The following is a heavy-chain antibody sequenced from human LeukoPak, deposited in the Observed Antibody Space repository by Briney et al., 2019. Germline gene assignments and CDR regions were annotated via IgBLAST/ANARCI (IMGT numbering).Heavy chain of an antibody. V-gene: IGHV1-69*04. Sequence: GASVKVSCKASGGTFISFAVSWVRQAPGQGLEWMGRIIPILGIPNYAHKFQGSVTLTADESTNTVYMELSSLRSEDTAVYYCARESNPIYCTNGACPIDSWGQGTLVSVSS. CDR3: ARESNPIYCTNGACPIDS. J-gene: IGHJ4*02. CDR1: GGTFISFA. D-gene: IGHD2-8*01. CDR2: IIPILGIP.